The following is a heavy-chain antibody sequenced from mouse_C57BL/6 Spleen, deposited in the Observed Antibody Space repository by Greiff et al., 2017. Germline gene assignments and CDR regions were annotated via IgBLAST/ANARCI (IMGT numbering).Heavy chain of an antibody. CDR3: ATQLGRGFAY. Sequence: QLQQSGPELVKPGASVKISCKASGYAFSSSWMNWVKQRPGKGLEWIGRIYPGDGDTNYNGKFKGKATLTADKSSSTAYMQLSSLTSEDSAVYFCATQLGRGFAYWGQGTLVTVSA. D-gene: IGHD4-1*02. CDR1: GYAFSSSW. V-gene: IGHV1-82*01. CDR2: IYPGDGDT. J-gene: IGHJ3*01.